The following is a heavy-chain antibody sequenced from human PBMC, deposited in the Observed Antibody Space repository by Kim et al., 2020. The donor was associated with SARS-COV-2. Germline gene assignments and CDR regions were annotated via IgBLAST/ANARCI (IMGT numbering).Heavy chain of an antibody. V-gene: IGHV1-69*13. D-gene: IGHD2-15*01. CDR2: IIPIFGKA. CDR3: ARRHCSGGSCYSTYYYYGMGV. J-gene: IGHJ6*02. CDR1: GGTFSSYA. Sequence: SVKVSCKASGGTFSSYAISWVRQAPGQGLEWMGGIIPIFGKANYAQKLQGRVTITADESTGTAYMELSSLRSEDTAVYYCARRHCSGGSCYSTYYYYGMGVWGQGTTVTVSS.